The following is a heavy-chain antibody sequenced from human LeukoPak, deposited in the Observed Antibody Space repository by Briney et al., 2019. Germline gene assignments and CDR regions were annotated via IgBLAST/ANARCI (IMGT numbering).Heavy chain of an antibody. D-gene: IGHD6-19*01. CDR1: GFTFSSYA. CDR3: AKVIFIAVAGTDPDAFDI. J-gene: IGHJ3*02. CDR2: ISGSGGST. Sequence: GGSLRLSYAASGFTFSSYAMSWVRQAPGKGLEWVSAISGSGGSTYYADSVKGRFTISRDNSKNTLYLQMNSLRAEDTAVYYCAKVIFIAVAGTDPDAFDIWGQGTMVTVSS. V-gene: IGHV3-23*01.